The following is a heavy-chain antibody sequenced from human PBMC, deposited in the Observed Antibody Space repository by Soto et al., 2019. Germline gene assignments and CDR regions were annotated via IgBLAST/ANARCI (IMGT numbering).Heavy chain of an antibody. J-gene: IGHJ4*02. CDR3: ARSVVIRSSGWQPYDY. Sequence: KQSQTLSLPCAISGDSVSSNSAAWNWIRQSPSRGLEWLGRTYYRSKWYNDYAVSVKSRITINPDTSKNQFSLQLNSVTPEDTAVYYCARSVVIRSSGWQPYDYWGQGTLVTVSS. V-gene: IGHV6-1*01. CDR1: GDSVSSNSAA. D-gene: IGHD6-19*01. CDR2: TYYRSKWYN.